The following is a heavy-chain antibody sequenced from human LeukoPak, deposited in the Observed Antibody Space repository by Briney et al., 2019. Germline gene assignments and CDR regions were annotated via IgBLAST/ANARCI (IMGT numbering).Heavy chain of an antibody. CDR3: ARAPSRRYCSGGSCYFLGY. D-gene: IGHD2-15*01. Sequence: PSXXLSLTCAVYGGSFSGYYWSWIRQPPGKGLEWIGEINHSGSTNYNPSLKSRVTISVDPSKNQFSLKLSSVTAADTAVYYCARAPSRRYCSGGSCYFLGYWGQGTLVTVSS. J-gene: IGHJ4*02. V-gene: IGHV4-34*01. CDR1: GGSFSGYY. CDR2: INHSGST.